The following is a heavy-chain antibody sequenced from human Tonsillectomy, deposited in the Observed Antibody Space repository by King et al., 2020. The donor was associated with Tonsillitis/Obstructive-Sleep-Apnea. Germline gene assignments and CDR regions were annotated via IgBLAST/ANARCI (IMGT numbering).Heavy chain of an antibody. V-gene: IGHV3-23*04. Sequence: VQLVESGGGLVQPGGSLRLSCAASGFPFSDYAMGWVRQAPGKGLQWVSIISNSGAYTYYADSVKDRLTISRDNYRNVVYLQMDSLSPDDTAVYYCAKVVYYSGAHKFDPWGQGTLVTVSS. CDR1: GFPFSDYA. CDR3: AKVVYYSGAHKFDP. CDR2: ISNSGAYT. D-gene: IGHD2-15*01. J-gene: IGHJ5*02.